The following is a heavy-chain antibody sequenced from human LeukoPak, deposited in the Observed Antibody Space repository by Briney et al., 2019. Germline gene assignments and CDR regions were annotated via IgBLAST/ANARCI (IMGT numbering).Heavy chain of an antibody. Sequence: SETLSLTCTVSGGSISSGRYYWSWIRQPAGKGLEWVGRIETSGTTKYNPSLNSRATISVDTSKNQFSLKLNSVTAADTAVYYCARAGFGEFNWFDPWGQGTLVTVSS. CDR3: ARAGFGEFNWFDP. J-gene: IGHJ5*02. CDR1: GGSISSGRYY. CDR2: IETSGTT. D-gene: IGHD3-10*01. V-gene: IGHV4-61*02.